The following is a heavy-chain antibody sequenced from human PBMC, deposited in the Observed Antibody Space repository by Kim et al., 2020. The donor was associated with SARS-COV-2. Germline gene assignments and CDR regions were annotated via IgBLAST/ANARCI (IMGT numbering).Heavy chain of an antibody. D-gene: IGHD6-19*01. CDR1: GFTFDDYA. Sequence: GGSLRLSCAASGFTFDDYAMHWDRQAPGKGLEWVSGISWNSGSIGYADSVKGRFTISRDNDKNSLYLQMNSLRAEDTALYYCAKDVVGGEGQWLVNFDLSGRGSLVTVSP. CDR2: ISWNSGSI. CDR3: AKDVVGGEGQWLVNFDL. V-gene: IGHV3-9*01. J-gene: IGHJ2*01.